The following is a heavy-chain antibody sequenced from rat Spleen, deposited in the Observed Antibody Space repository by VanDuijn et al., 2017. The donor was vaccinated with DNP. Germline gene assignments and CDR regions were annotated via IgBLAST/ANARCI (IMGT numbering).Heavy chain of an antibody. CDR1: GFTFNNYW. D-gene: IGHD1-10*01. J-gene: IGHJ4*01. Sequence: EVQLVESGGDLVQPGRSLKLSCVASGFTFNNYWMTWIRQVPGKGLEWVASITSSGGSTYYPDSVKGRFTISRDNAKNTLYLQMNSLRSEDTATYYCARVNNYDYYAMDAWGQGTSVTVSS. V-gene: IGHV5-31*01. CDR3: ARVNNYDYYAMDA. CDR2: ITSSGGST.